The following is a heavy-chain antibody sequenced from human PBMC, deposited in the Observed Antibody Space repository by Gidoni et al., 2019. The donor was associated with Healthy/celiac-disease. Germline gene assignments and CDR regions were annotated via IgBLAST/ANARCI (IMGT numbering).Heavy chain of an antibody. J-gene: IGHJ6*02. D-gene: IGHD6-19*01. CDR1: GFTLRSYS. CDR3: ARDSSGWFPDYYCYGMDV. V-gene: IGHV3-48*01. Sequence: EVQLVESGGGLVQPGGSLSLSCAASGFTLRSYSMNWVRQAPGKGLDWVSYISSSSSTIYYADSVKGRFTISRDNAKNSLYLQMNSLRAEDTAVYYCARDSSGWFPDYYCYGMDVWGQGTTVTVSS. CDR2: ISSSSSTI.